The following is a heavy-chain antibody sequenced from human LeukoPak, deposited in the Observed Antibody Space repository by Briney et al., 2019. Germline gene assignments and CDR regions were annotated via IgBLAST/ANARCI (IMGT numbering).Heavy chain of an antibody. CDR1: GFTFSSYE. V-gene: IGHV3-48*03. Sequence: GGSLRLSCAASGFTFSSYEMNWVRQAPGKGLEWVSYISSSGSTIYYADSVKGRFTISRDNAKNSLYLQMNSLRAEDTAVYYCAKDQGYCTSTSCPDYWGQGTLVTVSS. J-gene: IGHJ4*02. CDR2: ISSSGSTI. D-gene: IGHD2-2*01. CDR3: AKDQGYCTSTSCPDY.